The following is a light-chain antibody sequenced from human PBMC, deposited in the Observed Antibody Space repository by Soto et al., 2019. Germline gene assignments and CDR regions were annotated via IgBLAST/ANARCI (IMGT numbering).Light chain of an antibody. J-gene: IGLJ1*01. Sequence: QSALTQPASVSGSPGQSITISCTGTTSDVRGYNYVSWYQHHPGKAPKLMIFEVSNRPSGVSNRFSGSKSGNTASLSISGLQTEDEADYYCTSYTGSNTLVFGTGTKVTVL. CDR3: TSYTGSNTLV. CDR2: EVS. V-gene: IGLV2-14*01. CDR1: TSDVRGYNY.